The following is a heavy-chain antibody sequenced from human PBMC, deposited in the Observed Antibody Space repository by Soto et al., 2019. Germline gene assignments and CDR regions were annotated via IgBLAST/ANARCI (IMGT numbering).Heavy chain of an antibody. D-gene: IGHD3-22*01. V-gene: IGHV4-30-2*01. CDR1: GGSISSGGYS. CDR3: ASSPDTYYYDSSGYYYFSYFDY. J-gene: IGHJ4*02. Sequence: PSETLSLTCAVSGGSISSGGYSWSWIRQPPGKGLEWIGYIYHSGSTYYNPSLKSRVTISVDRSKNQFSLKLSSVTAADTAVYYCASSPDTYYYDSSGYYYFSYFDYWGQGTLVTVS. CDR2: IYHSGST.